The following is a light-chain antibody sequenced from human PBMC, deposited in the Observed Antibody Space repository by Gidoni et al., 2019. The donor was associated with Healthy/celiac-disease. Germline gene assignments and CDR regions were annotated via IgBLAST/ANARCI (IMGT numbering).Light chain of an antibody. J-gene: IGKJ5*01. CDR3: QQYGGSPPVT. CDR2: GAS. V-gene: IGKV3-20*01. CDR1: QSVSANY. Sequence: ESGLTQSPDTLSVSPGERATLSWRASQSVSANYLVWYQHKPGQPPRFLLYGASKRATGVPGRFSGSGSGTDFTLTISRLEPEDFGVYYCQQYGGSPPVTFGQGTRLEIK.